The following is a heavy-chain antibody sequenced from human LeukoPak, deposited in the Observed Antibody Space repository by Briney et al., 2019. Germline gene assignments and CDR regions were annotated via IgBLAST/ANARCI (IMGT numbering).Heavy chain of an antibody. D-gene: IGHD3-9*01. CDR3: ARALTYYDILTGSRNWFDP. J-gene: IGHJ5*02. V-gene: IGHV4-59*01. CDR1: GDSISNYY. Sequence: KPSETLSLTCTVSGDSISNYYWSWIRQPPGKGLEWIGHIYYSGRTNYNPSLKSRVSISVDRSKNQFSLKLSSVTAADTAVYFCARALTYYDILTGSRNWFDPWAREPWSPSPQ. CDR2: IYYSGRT.